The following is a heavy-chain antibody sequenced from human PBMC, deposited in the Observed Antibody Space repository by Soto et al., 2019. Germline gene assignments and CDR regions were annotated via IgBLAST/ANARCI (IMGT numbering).Heavy chain of an antibody. CDR1: GGSISRYY. V-gene: IGHV4-59*01. Sequence: QVQLQESGPGLVKPSETLSLTCTVSGGSISRYYWSWIRKPPGKGLEWIGYIYYSGSTNYNPSLKSRVTISVDTSKNQFSLKLSSVTAADTAVYYCARDGDGYKESDAFDIWGQGTMVTVSS. CDR3: ARDGDGYKESDAFDI. J-gene: IGHJ3*02. D-gene: IGHD5-12*01. CDR2: IYYSGST.